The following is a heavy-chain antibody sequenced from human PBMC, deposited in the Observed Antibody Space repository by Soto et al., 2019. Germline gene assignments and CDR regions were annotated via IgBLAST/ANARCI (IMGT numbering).Heavy chain of an antibody. V-gene: IGHV3-21*01. CDR3: ARGVGYDLHNWFDP. J-gene: IGHJ5*02. D-gene: IGHD3-3*01. Sequence: PGGSLRLSCAASGFTFSSYSMNWVRQAPGKGLEWVSSISSSSSYIYYADSVKGRFTISRDNAKNSLYLQMNSLRAEDTAVYYCARGVGYDLHNWFDPWGQGTLVTVSS. CDR2: ISSSSSYI. CDR1: GFTFSSYS.